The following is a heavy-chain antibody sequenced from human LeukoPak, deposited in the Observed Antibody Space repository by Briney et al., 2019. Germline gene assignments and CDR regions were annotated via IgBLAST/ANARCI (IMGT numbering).Heavy chain of an antibody. V-gene: IGHV3-30*04. J-gene: IGHJ4*02. CDR1: EFTFSTYV. CDR3: ARDRWLQSQRYFDY. CDR2: ISYDGSNK. D-gene: IGHD5-24*01. Sequence: GGSLRLSCAASEFTFSTYVMHWVRQAPGKGLEWVAVISYDGSNKYYADSVKRRFTISRDNARNSLYLQMNNLSAEDTALYYCARDRWLQSQRYFDYWGQRTLVTVSS.